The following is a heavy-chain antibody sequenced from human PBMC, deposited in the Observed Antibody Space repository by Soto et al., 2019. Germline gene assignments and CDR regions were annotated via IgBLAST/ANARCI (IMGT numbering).Heavy chain of an antibody. D-gene: IGHD3-10*01. CDR2: INHRGST. Sequence: PETLSLACAVYGGSFSVYYWRWDRQRRGKGLEWIGKINHRGSTNYNPSLKSRVTISVDTSKSQFSLKLSSVTAADTAVYYCARGSQEGIDYWGQGTLVTVSS. J-gene: IGHJ4*02. CDR1: GGSFSVYY. V-gene: IGHV4-34*01. CDR3: ARGSQEGIDY.